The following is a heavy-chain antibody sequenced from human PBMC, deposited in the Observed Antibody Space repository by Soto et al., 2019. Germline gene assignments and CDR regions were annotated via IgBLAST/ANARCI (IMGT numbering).Heavy chain of an antibody. CDR2: ISAAGDP. CDR3: ARTDSDFYGLDV. V-gene: IGHV3-13*05. Sequence: EVQLVESGGGLVQPGGSLRLSCEASGFTFRNYDMHWVRQGTGKGLEWVSGISAAGDPDYADSVEGRFTISRENAHNSFFLQLNSLRVGDTAVYYCARTDSDFYGLDVWGQGTTVIVSS. CDR1: GFTFRNYD. D-gene: IGHD5-18*01. J-gene: IGHJ6*02.